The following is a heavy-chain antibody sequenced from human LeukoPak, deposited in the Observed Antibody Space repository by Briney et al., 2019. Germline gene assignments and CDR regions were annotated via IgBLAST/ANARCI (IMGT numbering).Heavy chain of an antibody. CDR3: ARDGWRDYYDSSGYFDY. Sequence: GGSLRLSCAASGFTFSNYAMTWVRQAPGKGLEWVSYISSSSSTIYYADSVKGRFTISRDNAKNSLYLQMNSLRAEDTAVYYCARDGWRDYYDSSGYFDYWGQGTLVTVSS. D-gene: IGHD3-22*01. V-gene: IGHV3-48*01. J-gene: IGHJ4*02. CDR1: GFTFSNYA. CDR2: ISSSSSTI.